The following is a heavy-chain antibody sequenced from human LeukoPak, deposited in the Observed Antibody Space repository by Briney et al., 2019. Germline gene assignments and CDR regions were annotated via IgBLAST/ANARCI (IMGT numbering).Heavy chain of an antibody. Sequence: GGSLRLSCTTSGFTFSSQDMHWVRQAPGKGLEWVAFTRYDESDKYYADSVKGRFTISRDNSKNALYLQLTSLSPEDRAMYYCAKPDVAVDWGAYWGQGTLVTVSS. J-gene: IGHJ4*02. CDR1: GFTFSSQD. CDR2: TRYDESDK. CDR3: AKPDVAVDWGAY. V-gene: IGHV3-30*02. D-gene: IGHD3-9*01.